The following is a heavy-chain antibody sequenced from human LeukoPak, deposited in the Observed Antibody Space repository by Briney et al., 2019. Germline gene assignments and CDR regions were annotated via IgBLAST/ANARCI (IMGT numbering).Heavy chain of an antibody. CDR1: GFTFSSYA. Sequence: GGSLRLSCAASGFTFSSYAMSWVRQAPGKGLEWVSAISGSGGSTYYADSVKGRFTISRDNSKNTPYLQMNSLRAEDTAVYYCAKDISELGVVWDNWGQGTLVTVSS. V-gene: IGHV3-23*01. CDR3: AKDISELGVVWDN. J-gene: IGHJ4*02. D-gene: IGHD1-26*01. CDR2: ISGSGGST.